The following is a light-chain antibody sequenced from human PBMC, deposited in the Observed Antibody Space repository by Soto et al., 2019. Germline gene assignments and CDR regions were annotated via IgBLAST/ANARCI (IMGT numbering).Light chain of an antibody. V-gene: IGKV1-5*03. CDR3: QQYNSHWT. CDR1: QGIGNR. J-gene: IGKJ1*01. Sequence: DVQMTQSPSTLSASVGDRVTITCRASQGIGNRLAWYQQKPGKAPKLLIYQASSLKSGVPSRFGGSGSGTEFTLTITSLQPDDFATYYCQQYNSHWTFGQGTKVEIK. CDR2: QAS.